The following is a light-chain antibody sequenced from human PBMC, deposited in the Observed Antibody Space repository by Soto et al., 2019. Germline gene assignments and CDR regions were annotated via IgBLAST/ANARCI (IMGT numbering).Light chain of an antibody. CDR2: ENN. CDR3: GTWHRRLSALYV. Sequence: QSVLTQPPSVSVAPGQKVTISCSGSSSNIGNNYVSWYQQLPGTAPKLLIYENNKRPSGIPDRFSGSKSGTSATLGITGLQTGDEADYYCGTWHRRLSALYVFGTGTKVTVL. CDR1: SSNIGNNY. V-gene: IGLV1-51*02. J-gene: IGLJ1*01.